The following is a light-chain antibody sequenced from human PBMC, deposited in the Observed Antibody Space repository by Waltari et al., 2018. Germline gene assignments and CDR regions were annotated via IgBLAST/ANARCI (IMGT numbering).Light chain of an antibody. CDR3: CSYAGVDTFYV. CDR1: SSDVGIYDL. CDR2: EVN. J-gene: IGLJ1*01. Sequence: QSALTQPASVSGSPGPSITLPCTGTSSDVGIYDLVPWYQQHPGKAPKLIIYEVNERPSGVSNRFSGSKSGNTASLTISGLQAEDEADYYCCSYAGVDTFYVFGTGTKVTVL. V-gene: IGLV2-23*02.